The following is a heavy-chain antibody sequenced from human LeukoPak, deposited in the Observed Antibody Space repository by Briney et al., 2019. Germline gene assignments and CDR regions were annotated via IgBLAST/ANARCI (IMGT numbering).Heavy chain of an antibody. Sequence: SETLSLTCTVSGGSISSYYWGWIRQPPGRGLEWIGSIYYSGSTYYNPSLESRVTISVDTSKNQFSLRLTSVTAADTAVYYCARDEGYTTGFDRDYWGQGTLVTVSS. J-gene: IGHJ4*02. CDR1: GGSISSYY. CDR2: IYYSGST. V-gene: IGHV4-39*07. D-gene: IGHD1-1*01. CDR3: ARDEGYTTGFDRDY.